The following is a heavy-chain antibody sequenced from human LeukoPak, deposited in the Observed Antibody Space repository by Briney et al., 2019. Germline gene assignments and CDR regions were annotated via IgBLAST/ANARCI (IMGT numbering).Heavy chain of an antibody. CDR1: GFTFSNYG. V-gene: IGHV3-30*02. CDR2: IRYDGNNL. Sequence: GGSLRLSCGASGFTFSNYGMLWVRQAPGKGLEWVAFIRYDGNNLLYADSVKGRSTISRDNAKNSLYLQMNSLRAEDTAVYYCAELGITMIGGVWGKGTTVTISS. CDR3: AELGITMIGGV. J-gene: IGHJ6*04. D-gene: IGHD3-10*02.